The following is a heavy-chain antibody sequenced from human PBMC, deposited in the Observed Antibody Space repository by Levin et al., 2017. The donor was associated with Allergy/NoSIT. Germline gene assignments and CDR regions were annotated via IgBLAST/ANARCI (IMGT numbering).Heavy chain of an antibody. CDR1: GYDFTRYW. J-gene: IGHJ3*01. V-gene: IGHV5-51*01. Sequence: GESLKISCQGSGYDFTRYWIGWVRQMPGKGLEWMGVIYAGDSDTKYSPSFRGQVTISVDRSVNTAYLQWSSLTASDTAIYYCARPWAVGSDNDAFDVWGQGTLVTVSS. D-gene: IGHD2-15*01. CDR3: ARPWAVGSDNDAFDV. CDR2: IYAGDSDT.